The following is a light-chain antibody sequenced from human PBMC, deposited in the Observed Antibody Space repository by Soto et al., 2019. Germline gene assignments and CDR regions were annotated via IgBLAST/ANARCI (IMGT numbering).Light chain of an antibody. J-gene: IGLJ1*01. Sequence: QSVLTQPASVSGSPGQSITISSTGTSSDVGGYNYVSWYQQYPGRVPKLLIYKVSNRPSGVSNRFSGSKSGNTASLTISGLQAEEEADYFCTSPTPGSLYVFGSGTKVTVL. CDR1: SSDVGGYNY. V-gene: IGLV2-14*01. CDR3: TSPTPGSLYV. CDR2: KVS.